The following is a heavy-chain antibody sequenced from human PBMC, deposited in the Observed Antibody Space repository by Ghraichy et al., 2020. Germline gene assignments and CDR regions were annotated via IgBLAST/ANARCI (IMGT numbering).Heavy chain of an antibody. V-gene: IGHV4-61*09. J-gene: IGHJ4*02. CDR3: AGDQSISWFYY. Sequence: SQTLSLTCTVSGASLSSGSDYWSWVRQPAGKGLEWIAHIHSGGSTNYNPSLKSRVTISVDTSNNQFSLELTSVTAADTAVYYCAGDQSISWFYYRGQGTLVTVSS. CDR1: GASLSSGSDY. D-gene: IGHD6-13*01. CDR2: IHSGGST.